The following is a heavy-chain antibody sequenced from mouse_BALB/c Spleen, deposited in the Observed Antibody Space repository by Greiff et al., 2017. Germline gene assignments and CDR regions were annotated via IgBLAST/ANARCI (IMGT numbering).Heavy chain of an antibody. V-gene: IGHV5-4*02. CDR1: GFTFSDYY. D-gene: IGHD3-3*01. Sequence: EVKLMDSGGGLVKPGGSLKLSCAASGFTFSDYYMYWVRQTPEKRLEWVATISDGGSYTYYPDSVKGRFTISRDNAKNNLYLQMSSLKSEDTAMYYCARDRGFYAMDYWGQGTSVTVSS. CDR3: ARDRGFYAMDY. CDR2: ISDGGSYT. J-gene: IGHJ4*01.